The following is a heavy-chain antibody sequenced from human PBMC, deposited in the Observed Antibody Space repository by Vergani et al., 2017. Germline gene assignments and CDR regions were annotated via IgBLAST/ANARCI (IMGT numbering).Heavy chain of an antibody. CDR1: GFTFRIYG. V-gene: IGHV3-30*02. D-gene: IGHD3-22*01. Sequence: QVQLVESGGGVVQPGGSLRLSCIPSGFTFRIYGMHWVRKAPGKGLEWVAFIRYDGTKRFYGDSVKGRFTISRDNSQTTVFLQMNSLRADDSAVYYCTKAGQYDSDNFHDSWGQGALVTVAS. J-gene: IGHJ1*01. CDR3: TKAGQYDSDNFHDS. CDR2: IRYDGTKR.